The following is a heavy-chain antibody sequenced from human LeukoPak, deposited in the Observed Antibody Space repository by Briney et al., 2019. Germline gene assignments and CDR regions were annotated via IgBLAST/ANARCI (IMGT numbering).Heavy chain of an antibody. CDR2: IRYDGSNK. Sequence: GGSLRLSCAASGFTFSTYGMRWVRQAPGKGLEWVAFIRYDGSNKYYADSVKGRFTISRDNSKNTLYLQMNSLRAEDTAVYYCAKDPSYYDSSGYYDFDYWGQGTLVTVSS. V-gene: IGHV3-30*02. D-gene: IGHD3-22*01. CDR1: GFTFSTYG. J-gene: IGHJ4*02. CDR3: AKDPSYYDSSGYYDFDY.